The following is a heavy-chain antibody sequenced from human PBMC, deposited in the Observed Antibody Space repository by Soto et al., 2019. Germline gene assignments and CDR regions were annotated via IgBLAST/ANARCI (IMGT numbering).Heavy chain of an antibody. CDR3: ATNPTGYSYGFFDY. Sequence: GGSLRLSCAASGFTLSNYGMHWVRQVPGKGLVWVSRIKSDGSNTNYADSVKGRFTISRDNAKNRVYLQMNSLRVEDTAVYYCATNPTGYSYGFFDYWGQGSLVTVSS. CDR2: IKSDGSNT. D-gene: IGHD5-18*01. J-gene: IGHJ4*02. CDR1: GFTLSNYG. V-gene: IGHV3-74*01.